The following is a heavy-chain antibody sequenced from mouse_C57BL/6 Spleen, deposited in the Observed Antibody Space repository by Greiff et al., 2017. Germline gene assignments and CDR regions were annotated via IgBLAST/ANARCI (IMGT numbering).Heavy chain of an antibody. J-gene: IGHJ2*01. CDR3: ARYGIYDDYYFDY. D-gene: IGHD2-3*01. CDR1: GYTFTSYW. V-gene: IGHV1-69*01. Sequence: QVQLQQPGAELVMPGASVKLSCKASGYTFTSYWMHWVQQRPGKGLEWIGEIDPSDSYTNYNQKFKGKSTLTVYKSSSTAYMQLSSLTSEDSAVYYCARYGIYDDYYFDYWGQGTTLTVSS. CDR2: IDPSDSYT.